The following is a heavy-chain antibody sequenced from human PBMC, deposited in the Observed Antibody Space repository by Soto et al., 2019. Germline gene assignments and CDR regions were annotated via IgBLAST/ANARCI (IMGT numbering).Heavy chain of an antibody. CDR1: GGSISSSSYY. J-gene: IGHJ6*02. D-gene: IGHD6-19*01. CDR3: ARDAQWLDPPPNYYHGMDV. CDR2: IYYSGST. Sequence: PSETLSLTCTVSGGSISSSSYYWGWIRQPPGKGLEWIGYIYYSGSTYYNPSLKSRVTISVDTSKNQFSLKLSSVTAADTAVYYCARDAQWLDPPPNYYHGMDVWGQGTTVTVSS. V-gene: IGHV4-30-4*08.